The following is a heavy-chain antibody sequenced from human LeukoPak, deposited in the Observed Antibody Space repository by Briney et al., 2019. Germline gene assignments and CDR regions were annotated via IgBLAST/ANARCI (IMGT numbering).Heavy chain of an antibody. CDR1: GFTFSSYE. D-gene: IGHD3-10*01. V-gene: IGHV3-48*03. CDR2: ISSRGSTI. Sequence: PGGSLRLSCAASGFTFSSYETNCGRHAPGKGLECGSYISSRGSTIYYADSVKGRFTISRDNAKNSLYLQMNSLRAEDTAVYYCARGYYYGSDGMDVWGQGTTVTVSS. CDR3: ARGYYYGSDGMDV. J-gene: IGHJ6*02.